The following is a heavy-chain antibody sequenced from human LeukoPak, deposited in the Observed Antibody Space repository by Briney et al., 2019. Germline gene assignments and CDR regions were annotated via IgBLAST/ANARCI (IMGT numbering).Heavy chain of an antibody. CDR2: ISAYNGNT. J-gene: IGHJ4*02. CDR3: ARPPFLRGYSYGF. D-gene: IGHD5-18*01. CDR1: GYTFTSYG. Sequence: ASVKVSCKASGYTFTSYGISWVRQAPGQGLEWMGWISAYNGNTNYAQKFQGRVTMTRDTSISTAYMELSRLRSDDTAVYYCARPPFLRGYSYGFWGQGTLVTVSA. V-gene: IGHV1-18*01.